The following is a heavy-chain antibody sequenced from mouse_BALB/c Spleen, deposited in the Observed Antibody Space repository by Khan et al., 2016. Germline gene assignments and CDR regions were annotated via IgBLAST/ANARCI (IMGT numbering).Heavy chain of an antibody. J-gene: IGHJ3*01. Sequence: VQLQQSGAELVKPGASVKLSCTASGFNIKDTSMHWVKQRPEQGLEWIGRIDTANGNTKYDPKFQGKATITADTSSNTAYLQLSSLTSEDTAVYYCARPLTGTRGFAYWGQGTLVTVSA. CDR2: IDTANGNT. D-gene: IGHD4-1*01. V-gene: IGHV14-3*02. CDR3: ARPLTGTRGFAY. CDR1: GFNIKDTS.